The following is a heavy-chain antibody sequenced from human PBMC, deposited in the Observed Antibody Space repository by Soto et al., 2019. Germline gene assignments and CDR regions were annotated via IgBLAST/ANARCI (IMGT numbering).Heavy chain of an antibody. CDR3: ARDDCSSTSCYFWFDP. CDR2: ISAYNGNT. V-gene: IGHV1-18*01. D-gene: IGHD2-2*01. J-gene: IGHJ5*02. CDR1: GYTFTSYG. Sequence: ASVKVSCTASGYTFTSYGISWVRQAPGQGLEWMGWISAYNGNTNYAQKLQGRVTMTTDTSTSTAYMELRSLRSDDTAVYYCARDDCSSTSCYFWFDPWGQGTLVTVSS.